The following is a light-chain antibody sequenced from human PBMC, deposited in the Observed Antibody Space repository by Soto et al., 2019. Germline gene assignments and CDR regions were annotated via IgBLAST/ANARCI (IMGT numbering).Light chain of an antibody. V-gene: IGKV3-11*01. CDR2: DAS. CDR3: QQRSNWPIT. Sequence: EIVMTQSPATLSVSPGERATLSCRASQSVSSNLAWYQQKPGQAPRLLIYDASTRATGIPARFRGSGSGTDFTLTISSLEPEDFAVYYCQQRSNWPITFGQGTRLEI. CDR1: QSVSSN. J-gene: IGKJ5*01.